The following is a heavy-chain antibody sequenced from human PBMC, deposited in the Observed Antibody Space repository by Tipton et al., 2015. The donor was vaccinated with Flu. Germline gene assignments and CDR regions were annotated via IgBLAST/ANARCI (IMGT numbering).Heavy chain of an antibody. V-gene: IGHV4-38-2*02. CDR2: IFHTGST. CDR1: GDSINSDYY. J-gene: IGHJ4*02. D-gene: IGHD6-19*01. CDR3: ARAPTTAVAYI. Sequence: TLSLTCTVSGDSINSDYYWGWIRQPPGKGLEWIGNIFHTGSTYHNPSLKGRVALSVDRSKNQFSLTLSSVTAADTAVYYCARAPTTAVAYIWGQGTLVTVSS.